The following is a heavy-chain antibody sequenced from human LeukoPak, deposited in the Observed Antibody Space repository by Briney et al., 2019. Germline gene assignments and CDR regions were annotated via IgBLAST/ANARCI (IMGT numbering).Heavy chain of an antibody. J-gene: IGHJ6*02. D-gene: IGHD3-16*02. CDR3: ARDTRSLMDV. CDR2: ISSSSSTI. CDR1: GFTFSTYS. V-gene: IGHV3-48*01. Sequence: HPGGPLRLSCAASGFTFSTYSMNWVRQAPGKGLEWVSYISSSSSTIYYADSVKGRFTISRDNAENSLYLQMNSLRAEDTAVYYCARDTRSLMDVWGQGTTVTVSS.